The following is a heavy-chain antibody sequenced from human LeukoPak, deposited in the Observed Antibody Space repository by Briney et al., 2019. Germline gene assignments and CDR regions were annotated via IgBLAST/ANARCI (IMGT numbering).Heavy chain of an antibody. J-gene: IGHJ4*02. Sequence: GESLKISCKGSGYSFTSYWIGWVRQMPGKGLEWMGIIYPGDSDTRYSPSVQGQVTISADKSFSTAYLQWSSLKASDTAKYYCARHGSGSSGYYAPNDYWGQGTLVTVSS. D-gene: IGHD3-22*01. CDR2: IYPGDSDT. CDR1: GYSFTSYW. V-gene: IGHV5-51*01. CDR3: ARHGSGSSGYYAPNDY.